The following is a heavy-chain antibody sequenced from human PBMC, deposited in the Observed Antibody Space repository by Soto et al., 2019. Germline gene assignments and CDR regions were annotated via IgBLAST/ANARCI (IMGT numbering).Heavy chain of an antibody. CDR3: ARARSPPGSYPFYYYYGMDV. V-gene: IGHV4-34*01. J-gene: IGHJ6*02. D-gene: IGHD3-10*01. Sequence: SETLSLTCAVYGGSFSGYYWSWIRQPPGKGLEWIGEINHSGSTNYNPSLKSRVTISVDTSKNQFSLKLSSVTAADTAVYYCARARSPPGSYPFYYYYGMDVWGQGTTVTVSS. CDR2: INHSGST. CDR1: GGSFSGYY.